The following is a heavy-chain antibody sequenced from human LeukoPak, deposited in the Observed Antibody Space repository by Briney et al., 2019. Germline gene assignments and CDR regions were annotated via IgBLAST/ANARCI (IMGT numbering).Heavy chain of an antibody. Sequence: PGRSLRLSCAASGFTFSSYAMHWVRQAPGKGLEWVAVISYDGSNKYYADSVKGRFTISRDNSKNTLYLQMNSLRAEDTAVYYCASVYGDYVWYFDYRGQRTLVTVSS. J-gene: IGHJ4*02. D-gene: IGHD4-17*01. CDR3: ASVYGDYVWYFDY. CDR1: GFTFSSYA. V-gene: IGHV3-30*04. CDR2: ISYDGSNK.